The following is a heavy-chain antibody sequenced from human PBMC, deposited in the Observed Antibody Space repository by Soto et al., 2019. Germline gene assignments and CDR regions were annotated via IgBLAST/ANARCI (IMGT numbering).Heavy chain of an antibody. J-gene: IGHJ4*02. Sequence: GGTLRLSCAVSGYTFNSHAMHWVRQAPGKGLEWVAVISYGGANKYYGDSVKRRFTISRDNSRNTLFLQMDSLRPEDTAVYYCLRVPRSFSSPTCNTVDLWGRGILVSVSS. CDR1: GYTFNSHA. D-gene: IGHD2-2*02. CDR2: ISYGGANK. CDR3: LRVPRSFSSPTCNTVDL. V-gene: IGHV3-30-3*02.